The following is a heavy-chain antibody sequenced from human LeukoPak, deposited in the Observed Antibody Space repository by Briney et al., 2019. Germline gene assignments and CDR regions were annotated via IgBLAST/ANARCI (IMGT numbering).Heavy chain of an antibody. CDR1: GGSISSYY. D-gene: IGHD6-13*01. Sequence: PSETLSLTCTVSGGSISSYYWSWIRQPPGKGLEWIGYIYYSGSTNYNPSLKSRVTISVDTSKNQFSLKLSSVTAADTAVYYCAREVDRLSSRSAFDIWGQGTMVTVSS. CDR2: IYYSGST. V-gene: IGHV4-59*01. J-gene: IGHJ3*02. CDR3: AREVDRLSSRSAFDI.